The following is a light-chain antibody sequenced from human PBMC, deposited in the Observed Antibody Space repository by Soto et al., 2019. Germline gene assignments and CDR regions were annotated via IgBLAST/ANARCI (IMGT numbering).Light chain of an antibody. Sequence: EIVMTQSPATLSVSPGERATLSCRASQSVDSNLAWYQQRPGQAPRLVISGAPTTTAGIPARFSGGGSGTDFTLTISSLQPEDFGVYYCQQYNDWPPWTFGQGTKVEVK. V-gene: IGKV3-15*01. J-gene: IGKJ1*01. CDR3: QQYNDWPPWT. CDR1: QSVDSN. CDR2: GAP.